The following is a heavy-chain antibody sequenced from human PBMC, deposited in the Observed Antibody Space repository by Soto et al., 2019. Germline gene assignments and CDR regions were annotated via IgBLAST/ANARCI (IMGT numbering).Heavy chain of an antibody. CDR1: GGCISSGGYY. CDR2: IYYSGST. V-gene: IGHV4-31*03. J-gene: IGHJ5*02. Sequence: SETLSLTCTVSGGCISSGGYYWSWIRQHPGKGLEWIGYIYYSGSTYYNPSLKSRVTISVDTSKNQFSLKLSSVTAADTAVYYCARDPGGGSGSYYKRGWFDPWGQGTLVTVSS. D-gene: IGHD3-10*01. CDR3: ARDPGGGSGSYYKRGWFDP.